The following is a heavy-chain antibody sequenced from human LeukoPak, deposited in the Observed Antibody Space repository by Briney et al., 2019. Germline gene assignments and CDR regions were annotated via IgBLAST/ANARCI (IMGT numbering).Heavy chain of an antibody. D-gene: IGHD4-11*01. J-gene: IGHJ6*03. V-gene: IGHV4-38-2*02. CDR1: GYSISSGYY. CDR2: FYHSGST. Sequence: PETLSLTCTVSGYSISSGYYWGWIRQPPGKGLEWIGSFYHSGSTYYNPSLKSRVTISVDTSKNQFSLKLSSVTAADTAVYYCACRLSTVEYYYYYYYMDVWGKGTTVTVSS. CDR3: ACRLSTVEYYYYYYYMDV.